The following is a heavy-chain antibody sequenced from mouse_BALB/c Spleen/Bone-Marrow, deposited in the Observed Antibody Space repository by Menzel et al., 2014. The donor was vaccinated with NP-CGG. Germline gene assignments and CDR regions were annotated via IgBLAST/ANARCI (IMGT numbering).Heavy chain of an antibody. CDR1: GYSITSDYA. CDR3: ARYDYDVGYFDY. J-gene: IGHJ2*01. Sequence: DVKLVESGPGLVKPSQSLSLTCTVTGYSITSDYAWNWIRQFPGNKPEWMGYISYSGSTSYNPSLKSRISITRDTSKNQFFLQLNSVTTEDTATYYCARYDYDVGYFDYWGQGTTLTVSS. V-gene: IGHV3-2*02. CDR2: ISYSGST. D-gene: IGHD2-4*01.